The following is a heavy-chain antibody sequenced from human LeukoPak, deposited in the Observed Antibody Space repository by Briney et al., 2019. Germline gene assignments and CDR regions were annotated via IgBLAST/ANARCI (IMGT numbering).Heavy chain of an antibody. CDR2: VYYSGTT. J-gene: IGHJ4*02. CDR3: ASDSSGYHWFDY. CDR1: GGSITSHH. Sequence: SETLSLTCTVSGGSITSHHWSWIRQPPGKGLEWIGNVYYSGTTIYNPSLKSRVIISVDTAKNQFSLRLSSVTAADAAVYYCASDSSGYHWFDYWGQGTLVTVSS. V-gene: IGHV4-59*11. D-gene: IGHD3-22*01.